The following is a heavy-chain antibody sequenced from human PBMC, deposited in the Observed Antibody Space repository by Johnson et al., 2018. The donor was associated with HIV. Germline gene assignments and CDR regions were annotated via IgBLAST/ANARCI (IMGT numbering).Heavy chain of an antibody. CDR1: GFTVSSNY. Sequence: EMHLVESGGGLVQPGGSLRLSCAASGFTVSSNYMSWVRQAPGKGLESVSVVYSGGTTHYADSVKGRSTISRDNSKNTLYLQMNSLRAEDTAVYYCARWSRDGYNYLNDAFDIWGQGTMVTVSS. D-gene: IGHD5-24*01. CDR2: VYSGGTT. V-gene: IGHV3-66*01. CDR3: ARWSRDGYNYLNDAFDI. J-gene: IGHJ3*02.